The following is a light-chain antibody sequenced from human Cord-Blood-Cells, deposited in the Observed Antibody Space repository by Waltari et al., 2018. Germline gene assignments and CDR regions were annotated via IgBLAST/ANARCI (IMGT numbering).Light chain of an antibody. CDR1: QSISSY. J-gene: IGKJ1*01. V-gene: IGKV1-39*01. CDR3: QQSYRTPLT. Sequence: DIPMTQSPSSLSASVGDRVTITCRASQSISSYLNWYQQKPGKAPKLLIYAASSLQSGVPSRFSGSGSGTEFTLTISSLQPEDVATYYCQQSYRTPLTFGQGTKVEIK. CDR2: AAS.